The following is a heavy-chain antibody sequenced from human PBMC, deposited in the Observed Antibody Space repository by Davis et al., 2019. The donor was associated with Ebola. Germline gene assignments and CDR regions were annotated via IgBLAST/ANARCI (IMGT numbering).Heavy chain of an antibody. CDR3: AREGSWDGSGSWYDP. CDR2: IYYSGST. J-gene: IGHJ5*02. D-gene: IGHD3-10*01. V-gene: IGHV4-39*07. CDR1: GGSISSSSYY. Sequence: SETLSLTCTVSGGSISSSSYYWGWIRQPPGKGLEWIGSIYYSGSTNYNPSLKSRVTISVDKSKNQFSLKLSSVTAADTAVYYCAREGSWDGSGSWYDPWGQGTLVTVSS.